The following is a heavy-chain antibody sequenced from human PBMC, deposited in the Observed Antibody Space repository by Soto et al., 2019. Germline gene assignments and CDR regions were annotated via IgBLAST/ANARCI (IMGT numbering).Heavy chain of an antibody. Sequence: SETLSLTCTVSGGALSSGDYHWSWIRQPPGKGLEWIGYIYYSVNTYYNPSLKSRVSTSVDTSKNQLSLKLSSVTAADTPVYYSARGSGYDFWSGPTNALDIWGQGTMVTVSS. V-gene: IGHV4-30-4*08. CDR1: GGALSSGDYH. CDR3: ARGSGYDFWSGPTNALDI. D-gene: IGHD3-3*01. CDR2: IYYSVNT. J-gene: IGHJ3*02.